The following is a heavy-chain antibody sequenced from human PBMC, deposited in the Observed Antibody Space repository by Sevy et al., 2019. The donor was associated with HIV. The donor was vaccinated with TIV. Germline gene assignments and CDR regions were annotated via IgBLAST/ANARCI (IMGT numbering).Heavy chain of an antibody. V-gene: IGHV3-7*03. CDR1: GFSFRSYG. D-gene: IGHD4-4*01. J-gene: IGHJ4*02. Sequence: GGSLRLSCAASGFSFRSYGMHWVRQAPGKGLEWVANIKYNGREIYYADSVKGRFTISRDNVNNSLYLHMDSLRAEDTAVYYCATEVRWTLDYWGQGIPVTVSS. CDR3: ATEVRWTLDY. CDR2: IKYNGREI.